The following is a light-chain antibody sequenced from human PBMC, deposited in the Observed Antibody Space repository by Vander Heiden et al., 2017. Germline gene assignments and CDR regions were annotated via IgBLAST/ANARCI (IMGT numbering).Light chain of an antibody. CDR1: HGISSY. Sequence: AIWTTQYPSLLSASTGDRVTISCRMSHGISSYLAWYQQKPGIAPELLIYAASTLQSGVPSRFTGTGSGTDFTLTISCLQSEDFATYYCQCEDGFRYTFGQGTKLEI. V-gene: IGKV1D-8*02. J-gene: IGKJ2*01. CDR3: QCEDGFRYT. CDR2: AAS.